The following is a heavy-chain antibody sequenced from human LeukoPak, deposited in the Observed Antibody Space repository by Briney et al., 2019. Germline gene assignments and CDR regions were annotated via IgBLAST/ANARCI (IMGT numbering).Heavy chain of an antibody. CDR3: THRGPVNLGELCFDF. Sequence: KASGPTLVNPRQTLTLTGTCSGFSLRTRGGGVSWVPQPPGKAPGWLSMIYWDDDKRYRPSLKSRLTITKDTSKNQVVLTMTNMDPVDTGTYYCTHRGPVNLGELCFDFWGQGALVTVSS. CDR1: GFSLRTRGGG. J-gene: IGHJ4*02. V-gene: IGHV2-5*02. D-gene: IGHD3-10*01. CDR2: IYWDDDK.